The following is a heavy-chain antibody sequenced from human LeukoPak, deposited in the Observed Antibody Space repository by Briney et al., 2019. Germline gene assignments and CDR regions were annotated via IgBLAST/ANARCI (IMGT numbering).Heavy chain of an antibody. CDR1: GFTFSSYE. CDR2: IKEDGSEK. V-gene: IGHV3-7*01. J-gene: IGHJ4*02. Sequence: PGGSLRLSCAASGFTFSSYEMNWVRQAPGKGLEWVANIKEDGSEKFYVDSVRGRFTISRDNAKNSLYLQMNSLRVEDTAVYFCAREASLMAGEGFDYWGQGTLVTVSS. D-gene: IGHD6-19*01. CDR3: AREASLMAGEGFDY.